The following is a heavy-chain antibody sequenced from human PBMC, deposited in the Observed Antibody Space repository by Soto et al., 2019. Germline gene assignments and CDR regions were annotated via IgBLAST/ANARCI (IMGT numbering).Heavy chain of an antibody. D-gene: IGHD5-18*01. CDR2: IYWDDDK. Sequence: QITLKESGPTLVKPTETLTLTCTFSGFSLSARGEGVGWIRQPPGKALEWLAIIYWDDDKRYSPTLRTTFTITNDTSKIQVVLTMTNMDPVDTATYFCAHRPFNSAWHDAYDIWGPGTMVTVSS. CDR1: GFSLSARGEG. V-gene: IGHV2-5*02. J-gene: IGHJ3*02. CDR3: AHRPFNSAWHDAYDI.